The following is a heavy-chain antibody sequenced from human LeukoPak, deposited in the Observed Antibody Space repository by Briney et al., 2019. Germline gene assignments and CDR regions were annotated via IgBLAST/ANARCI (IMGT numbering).Heavy chain of an antibody. V-gene: IGHV4-39*01. CDR1: GGSISSSSYY. CDR3: ARQLGYCSSTSCYADKVDY. Sequence: PSETLSLTCTVSGGSISSSSYYRGWIRQPPGKGLEWIGSIYYSGSTYYNPSLKSRVTISVDTSENQFSLKLSSVTAADTAVYYCARQLGYCSSTSCYADKVDYWGQGTLVTVSS. CDR2: IYYSGST. D-gene: IGHD2-2*01. J-gene: IGHJ4*02.